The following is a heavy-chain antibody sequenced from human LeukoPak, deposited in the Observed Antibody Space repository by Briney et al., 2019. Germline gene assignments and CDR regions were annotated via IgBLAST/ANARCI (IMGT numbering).Heavy chain of an antibody. V-gene: IGHV3-30*18. CDR1: GFTFSSYG. CDR3: AKEAPYSYGYGPTDY. Sequence: GGSLRLSCAASGFTFSSYGMHWVRQAPGKGLEWVAVISYDGSNKYYADSVKGRFTISRDNSKNTLYLQMNSLRAEDTAVYYCAKEAPYSYGYGPTDYWGQGTLVTASS. D-gene: IGHD5-18*01. CDR2: ISYDGSNK. J-gene: IGHJ4*02.